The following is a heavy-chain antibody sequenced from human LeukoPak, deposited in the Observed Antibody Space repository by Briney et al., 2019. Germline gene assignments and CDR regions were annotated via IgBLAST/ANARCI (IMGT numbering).Heavy chain of an antibody. CDR2: INPYTGDA. J-gene: IGHJ4*02. Sequence: GASVKVSCKDSGYSFTENYIHWVRQAPGRGLEWMGLINPYTGDANYTEKFQRRVTMTRDTSVSTAYMHLSRLRSDDTAVYYCARGKSGFSPWGQGTPVTVSS. CDR1: GYSFTENY. D-gene: IGHD3-22*01. CDR3: ARGKSGFSP. V-gene: IGHV1-2*02.